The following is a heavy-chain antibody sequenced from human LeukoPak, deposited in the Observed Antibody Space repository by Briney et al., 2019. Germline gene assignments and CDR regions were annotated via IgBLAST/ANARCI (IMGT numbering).Heavy chain of an antibody. CDR2: INHSGST. CDR1: GGSFSGYY. V-gene: IGHV4-34*01. CDR3: ARPLRTYYYDSSGLDAFDI. Sequence: PSETLSLTCAVYGGSFSGYYWSWLRQPPGKGLEWIGEINHSGSTNYNPSLKSRVTISVDTSKNQFSLKLSSVTAADTAVYYCARPLRTYYYDSSGLDAFDIWGQGTMVTVSS. J-gene: IGHJ3*02. D-gene: IGHD3-22*01.